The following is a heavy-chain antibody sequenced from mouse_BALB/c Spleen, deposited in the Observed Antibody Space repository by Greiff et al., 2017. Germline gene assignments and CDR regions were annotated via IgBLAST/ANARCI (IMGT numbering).Heavy chain of an antibody. D-gene: IGHD1-1*01. J-gene: IGHJ4*01. Sequence: VQLQQPGAELVMPGASVKMSCKASGYTFTDYWMHWVKQRPGQGLEWIGAIDTSDSYTSYNQKFKGKATLTVDESSSTAYMQLSSLTSEDSAVYYCARRDYGSWGDYWGQGTSVTVSS. V-gene: IGHV1-69*01. CDR2: IDTSDSYT. CDR1: GYTFTDYW. CDR3: ARRDYGSWGDY.